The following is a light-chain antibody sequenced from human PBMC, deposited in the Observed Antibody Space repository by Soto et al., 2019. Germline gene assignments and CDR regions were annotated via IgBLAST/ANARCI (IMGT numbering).Light chain of an antibody. CDR2: WAS. CDR1: QSVLYSSNNKNY. J-gene: IGKJ2*01. CDR3: QQYYDPPLT. V-gene: IGKV4-1*01. Sequence: DIVMTQSPDSLAVSLGERATINCKSSQSVLYSSNNKNYLAWYQQKPGQPPKLLIYWASTRESGVPDRFSGSGSGTDFTLTISSLQAEDVAVYYCQQYYDPPLTFGQGTKVES.